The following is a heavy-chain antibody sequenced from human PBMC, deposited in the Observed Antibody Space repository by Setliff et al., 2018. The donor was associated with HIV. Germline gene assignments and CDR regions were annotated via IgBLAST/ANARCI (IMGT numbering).Heavy chain of an antibody. CDR3: ARARSFGHFNDYMDV. CDR1: GGSINDYY. D-gene: IGHD3-10*01. J-gene: IGHJ6*03. Sequence: PSETLSLTCTVSGGSINDYYWSWIRQPPGKGLEWIGSIFTNEFTYYNPSLKSRVTISADTSNTQFSLKLDSVTAADTAVYLCARARSFGHFNDYMDVWGKGTAVTVSS. V-gene: IGHV4-59*13. CDR2: IFTNEFT.